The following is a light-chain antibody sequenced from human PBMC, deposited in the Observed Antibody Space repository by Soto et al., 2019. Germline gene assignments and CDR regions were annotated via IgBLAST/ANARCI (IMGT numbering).Light chain of an antibody. CDR2: GAS. V-gene: IGKV3-20*01. J-gene: IGKJ2*01. CDR1: QSVSSSY. Sequence: EIVLTQSPGTLSLSPGERATLSCRASQSVSSSYLAWYQQKPGQAPRLLIYGASSRTTGIPDRFSGSGSGTDFTLTISRVEPEDCAVYYCQQYATSPRNFGQGTKLEI. CDR3: QQYATSPRN.